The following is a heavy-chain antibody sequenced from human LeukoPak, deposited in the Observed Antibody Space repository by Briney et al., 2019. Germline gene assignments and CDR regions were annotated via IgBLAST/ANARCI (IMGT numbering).Heavy chain of an antibody. CDR2: IIPIFGTA. Sequence: EASVKVSCKASGGTFSSYAISWVRQAPGQGLEWMRGIIPIFGTANYAQKFQGRVTITADESTSTAYMELSSLRSEDTAVYYCATEVGGTMVRGVNWFDPWGQGTLVTVSS. V-gene: IGHV1-69*13. CDR1: GGTFSSYA. D-gene: IGHD3-10*01. J-gene: IGHJ5*02. CDR3: ATEVGGTMVRGVNWFDP.